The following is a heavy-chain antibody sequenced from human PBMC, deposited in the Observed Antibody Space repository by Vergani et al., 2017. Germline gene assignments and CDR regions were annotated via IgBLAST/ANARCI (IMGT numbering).Heavy chain of an antibody. D-gene: IGHD2-2*01. CDR3: AKGDLGYCSSTSCSYYFDY. CDR1: GFTFSSSA. Sequence: EVQLLESGGGLVQPGGSLRLSCAASGFTFSSSAMSWVRQAPGKGLEWVSAISGSGGSTYYADSVKGRFTISRDNSKNTLYLQMNSLRAEDTAVYYCAKGDLGYCSSTSCSYYFDYWGQGTLVTVSS. CDR2: ISGSGGST. V-gene: IGHV3-23*01. J-gene: IGHJ4*02.